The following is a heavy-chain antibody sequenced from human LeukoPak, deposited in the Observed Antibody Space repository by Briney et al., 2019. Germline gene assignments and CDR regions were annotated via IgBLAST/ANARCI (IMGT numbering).Heavy chain of an antibody. CDR3: ARDSANGSNWYFDY. CDR2: ISHSGTT. CDR1: GDSISSTNW. V-gene: IGHV4-4*02. D-gene: IGHD5-24*01. J-gene: IGHJ4*02. Sequence: PSGTLSLTCAVSGDSISSTNWWNWVRQPPGKGLEWIGEISHSGTTLYNPSLKSRVTISIDTSNNQFSLNLNSVTAADTAVYYCARDSANGSNWYFDYWGQGTLVAVSS.